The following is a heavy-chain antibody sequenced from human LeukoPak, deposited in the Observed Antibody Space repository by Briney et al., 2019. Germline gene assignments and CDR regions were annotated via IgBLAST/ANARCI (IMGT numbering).Heavy chain of an antibody. V-gene: IGHV1-2*02. Sequence: ASVKVSCKASAYTFTGYYMHWVRQAPGQGLEWMGWINPNSGGTNYAQKFQGRVTMTRDTSISTAYMELSRLRSDDTAVYYCARVQSGYSYGYYYYYGMDVWGQGTTVTVSS. D-gene: IGHD5-18*01. CDR3: ARVQSGYSYGYYYYYGMDV. CDR2: INPNSGGT. J-gene: IGHJ6*02. CDR1: AYTFTGYY.